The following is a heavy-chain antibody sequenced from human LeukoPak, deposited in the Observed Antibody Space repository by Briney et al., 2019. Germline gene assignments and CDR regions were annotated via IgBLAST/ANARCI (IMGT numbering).Heavy chain of an antibody. CDR3: ARVDDILTGYPR. V-gene: IGHV1-69*13. J-gene: IGHJ4*02. CDR2: IIPIFGTA. Sequence: ASVKVFCKASGGTFSSYAISWVRQAPGQGLEWMGGIIPIFGTANYAQKFQGRVTITADESTSTAYMELSSLRSEDTAVYYCARVDDILTGYPRWGQGTLVTVSS. D-gene: IGHD3-9*01. CDR1: GGTFSSYA.